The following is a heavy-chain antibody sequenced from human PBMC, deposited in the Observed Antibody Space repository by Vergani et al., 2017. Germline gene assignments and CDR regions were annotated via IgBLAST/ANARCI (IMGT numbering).Heavy chain of an antibody. CDR3: AGVGYSSSSLGLLDY. J-gene: IGHJ4*02. CDR2: IIPILGIA. CDR1: GGTFSSYT. Sequence: QVQLVQSGAAVKKPGSSVKVSCKASGGTFSSYTISWVRQAPGQGLEWMGRIIPILGIANYAQKFQGRVTITADKSRSTAYMELSSLRSEDTAVYYCAGVGYSSSSLGLLDYWGQGTLVTVSS. V-gene: IGHV1-69*02. D-gene: IGHD6-6*01.